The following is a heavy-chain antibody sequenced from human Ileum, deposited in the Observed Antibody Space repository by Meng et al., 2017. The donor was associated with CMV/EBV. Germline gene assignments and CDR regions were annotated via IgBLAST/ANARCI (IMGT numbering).Heavy chain of an antibody. CDR3: ERHLMAARAFDY. D-gene: IGHD6-6*01. CDR2: ISGRGKAI. CDR1: GFTFSDYD. J-gene: IGHJ4*02. V-gene: IGHV3-11*01. Sequence: CAASGFTFSDYDMIWVHQSPGKGLEWISYISGRGKAIYDADSVKGRATISRDNAKNSLFLQLNSLRGEDTGFYFCERHLMAARAFDYWGQRSLVTVSS.